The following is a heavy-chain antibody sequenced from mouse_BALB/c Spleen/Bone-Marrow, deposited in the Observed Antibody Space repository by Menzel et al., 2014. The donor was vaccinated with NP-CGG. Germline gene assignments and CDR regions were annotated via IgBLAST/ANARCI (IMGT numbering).Heavy chain of an antibody. CDR1: GFTFSSYA. D-gene: IGHD2-4*01. Sequence: EVQVAASAGGIVMPGGSLKLSCAASGFTFSSYAMSWVRQTPEKRLEWVASISSGGSTYYPDSVKGRFTISRDNARNILYLQMSSLRSEDTAMYDCARDDYDDQDYYDNWGQGTTLAGSP. CDR2: ISSGGST. J-gene: IGHJ2*01. V-gene: IGHV5-6-5*01. CDR3: ARDDYDDQDYYDN.